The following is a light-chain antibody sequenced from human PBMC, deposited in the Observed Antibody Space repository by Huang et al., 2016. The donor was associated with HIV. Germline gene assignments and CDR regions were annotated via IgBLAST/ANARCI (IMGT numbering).Light chain of an antibody. V-gene: IGKV1-9*01. CDR2: AAS. J-gene: IGKJ3*01. Sequence: IQLTQSPSSLSASVGDRVTITCRASQGISSYLAWYQQKPGKAPKLLIYAASTLQSGVPSRFSGSGFGTDFTLTISSLQPEDFATYYCQQLNTLFTFGPGTKVDIK. CDR1: QGISSY. CDR3: QQLNTLFT.